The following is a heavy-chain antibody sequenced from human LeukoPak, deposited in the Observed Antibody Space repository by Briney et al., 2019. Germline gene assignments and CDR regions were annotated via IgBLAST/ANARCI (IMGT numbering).Heavy chain of an antibody. CDR2: ISNSGSTI. J-gene: IGHJ4*02. CDR1: GFTFSSYN. D-gene: IGHD6-13*01. Sequence: PGGSLRLSCAASGFTFSSYNMNWVRQAPGKGLEWVSYISNSGSTIYYADSVRGRFTISRDNAKNSLYLQMNSLRAEDTAVYYCASPIAASGADFWGQGTLVTVSS. V-gene: IGHV3-48*04. CDR3: ASPIAASGADF.